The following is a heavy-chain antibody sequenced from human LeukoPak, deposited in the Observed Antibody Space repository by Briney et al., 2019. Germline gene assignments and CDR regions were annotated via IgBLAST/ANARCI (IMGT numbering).Heavy chain of an antibody. CDR2: IIPILGIE. V-gene: IGHV1-69*04. J-gene: IGHJ4*02. CDR3: ARGRMFPYYFDY. D-gene: IGHD3-10*02. Sequence: ASVEVSCKASGGTFSSYAISWVRQAPGQGLEWMGRIIPILGIENYAQKFQGRVTITADKSTSTAYMELSSLRSEDTAVYYCARGRMFPYYFDYWGQGTLVTVSS. CDR1: GGTFSSYA.